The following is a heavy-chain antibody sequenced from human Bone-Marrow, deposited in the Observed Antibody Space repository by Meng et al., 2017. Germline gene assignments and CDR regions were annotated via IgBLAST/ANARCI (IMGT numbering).Heavy chain of an antibody. J-gene: IGHJ4*02. CDR2: INHSGST. D-gene: IGHD6-13*01. CDR3: ARGLDEQLVLPVLFDY. CDR1: GGSFSGYY. Sequence: SETLSLTCAVYGGSFSGYYWSWIRQPPGKGLEWIGEINHSGSTNYNPSLKSRVTISVDTSKNQFSLKLSSVTAADTAVYYCARGLDEQLVLPVLFDYWGQGTLVT. V-gene: IGHV4-34*01.